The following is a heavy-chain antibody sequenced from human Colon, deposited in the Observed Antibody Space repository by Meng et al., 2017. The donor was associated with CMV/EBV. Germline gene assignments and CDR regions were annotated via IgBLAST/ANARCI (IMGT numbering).Heavy chain of an antibody. V-gene: IGHV3-30*01. CDR1: IEG. Sequence: IEGMHGGGRGRGEGREWVEVITEDGKERYYAEYVKGRFSNSRDNSKDTLYLQMNSLRPEDAAVYYCTRGDDYDSRVSDYRAFDYWGQGTLVTVSS. CDR2: ITEDGKER. CDR3: TRGDDYDSRVSDYRAFDY. D-gene: IGHD3-22*01. J-gene: IGHJ4*02.